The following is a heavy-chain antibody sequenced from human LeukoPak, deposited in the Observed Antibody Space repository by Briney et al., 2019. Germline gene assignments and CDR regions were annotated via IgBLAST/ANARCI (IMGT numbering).Heavy chain of an antibody. Sequence: SETLSLTCSVSGASISSYYWSWIRQPAGKGLEWIGRIYTSGNTNYNPSLKSRVTMSVDTSNNQFSLKLRSVTAADTAVYYCARPTARLGWFDPWGQGTLVTVSS. V-gene: IGHV4-4*07. D-gene: IGHD6-6*01. CDR3: ARPTARLGWFDP. J-gene: IGHJ5*02. CDR2: IYTSGNT. CDR1: GASISSYY.